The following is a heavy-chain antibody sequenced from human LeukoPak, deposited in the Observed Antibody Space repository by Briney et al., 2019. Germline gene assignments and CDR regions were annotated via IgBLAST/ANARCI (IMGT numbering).Heavy chain of an antibody. J-gene: IGHJ6*02. V-gene: IGHV3-23*01. Sequence: GGSLRLSCAVSGFTFSGYAMSWVRQAPGKGLEWVSVITGSGGNTYYADSVKGRFTISKDNSKNTVYLQMSSLRVDDTAVYYCAKAASSSWPSYYYGMDVWGQGTTVTVSS. CDR3: AKAASSSWPSYYYGMDV. CDR2: ITGSGGNT. D-gene: IGHD6-13*01. CDR1: GFTFSGYA.